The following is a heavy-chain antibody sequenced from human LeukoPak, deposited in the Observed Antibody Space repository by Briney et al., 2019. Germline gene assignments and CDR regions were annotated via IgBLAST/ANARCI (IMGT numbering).Heavy chain of an antibody. Sequence: PSQTLSLTCTVSGGSISSGDYYWSWIRQPPRKGLEWIGYIYYSGSTYYNPSLKSRVTISVDTSKNQFSLKLSSVTAADTAVYYCARGEGIAAAGNFDYWGQGTLVTVSS. CDR2: IYYSGST. J-gene: IGHJ4*02. CDR3: ARGEGIAAAGNFDY. CDR1: GGSISSGDYY. D-gene: IGHD6-13*01. V-gene: IGHV4-30-4*01.